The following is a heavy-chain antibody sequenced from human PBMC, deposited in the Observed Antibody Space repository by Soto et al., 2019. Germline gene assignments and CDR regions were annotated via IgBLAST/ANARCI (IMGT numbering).Heavy chain of an antibody. V-gene: IGHV3-74*01. CDR3: ARGKGSGLADS. CDR1: GFTFSSNW. CDR2: INSDGSST. J-gene: IGHJ4*02. Sequence: EVQLVESGGGLVQPGGSLRLSCAASGFTFSSNWMHWVRQAPGMGLVWVSRINSDGSSTSYADSVKGRFTISRDNAKNTLYLQMNSLRAEDTAVYYCARGKGSGLADSWGQGTLVTVSS. D-gene: IGHD3-10*01.